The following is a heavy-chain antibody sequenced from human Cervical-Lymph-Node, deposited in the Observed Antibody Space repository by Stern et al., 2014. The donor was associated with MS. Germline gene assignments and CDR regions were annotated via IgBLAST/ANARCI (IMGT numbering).Heavy chain of an antibody. J-gene: IGHJ4*02. CDR2: IFPGGSDI. V-gene: IGHV5-51*01. CDR3: VRQRYFDY. CDR1: GYTFTSYW. Sequence: VQLGQSGPEVKRPGESLKISCQASGYTFTSYWIGWVRQMPGKGLEWIAIIFPGGSDIRYSPSFQGQVTISADKSSSTAYLQWNNLKASDTAIYYCVRQRYFDYWGQGTLVTVSS.